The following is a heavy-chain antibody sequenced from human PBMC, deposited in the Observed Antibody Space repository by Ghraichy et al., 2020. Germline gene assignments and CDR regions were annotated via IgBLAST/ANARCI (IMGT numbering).Heavy chain of an antibody. Sequence: LSLTCAASGFTFSAYGMHWVRQAPGKGLEWVANIKQDGSEKFYVDSVKGRFTISRDNAKKSLYLHMNSLRAEDTAVYYCARDLEISYYDSRGYYGYWGQGSLVTVSS. J-gene: IGHJ4*02. V-gene: IGHV3-7*01. CDR3: ARDLEISYYDSRGYYGY. CDR1: GFTFSAYG. D-gene: IGHD3-22*01. CDR2: IKQDGSEK.